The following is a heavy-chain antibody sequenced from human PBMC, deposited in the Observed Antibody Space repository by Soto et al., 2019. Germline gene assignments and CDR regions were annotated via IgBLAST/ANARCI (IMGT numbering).Heavy chain of an antibody. V-gene: IGHV5-51*01. D-gene: IGHD3-3*01. CDR3: ARLHPTIFGVVNWFDP. J-gene: IGHJ5*02. CDR1: GYSFTSYW. CDR2: IYPGDSDT. Sequence: GESLKISCKGSGYSFTSYWIGWVRQMPGKGLEWMGIIYPGDSDTRYSPSFQGQVTISADKSISTAYLQWSSLKASDTAMYYCARLHPTIFGVVNWFDPWGQGTLVTVSS.